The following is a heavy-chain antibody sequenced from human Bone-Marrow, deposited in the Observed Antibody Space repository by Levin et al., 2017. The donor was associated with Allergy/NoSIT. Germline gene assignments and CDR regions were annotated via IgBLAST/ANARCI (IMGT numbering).Heavy chain of an antibody. CDR1: GGTFRSYT. D-gene: IGHD3-22*01. V-gene: IGHV1-69*01. CDR3: ARSRSHFFDSRAYYSDYYYYFMDV. J-gene: IGHJ6*02. Sequence: KISCKASGGTFRSYTFSWVRQAPGQGLEWMGGIIPVFGTTNYAQKFQARISITADESTSTVYMELNSLTSEDTAMYYCARSRSHFFDSRAYYSDYYYYFMDVWGQGTTVAVSS. CDR2: IIPVFGTT.